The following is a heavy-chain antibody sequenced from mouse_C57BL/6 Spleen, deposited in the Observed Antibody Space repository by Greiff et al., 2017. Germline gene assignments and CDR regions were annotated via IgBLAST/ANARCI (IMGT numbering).Heavy chain of an antibody. D-gene: IGHD3-1*01. CDR2: IDPENGDT. V-gene: IGHV14-4*01. CDR3: TLGRSYAMDD. Sequence: VQLQQSGAELVRPGASVKLSCTASGFNITDDYMNWVKQRPEQGLEWIGWIDPENGDTEYASKLQGKATITADTSSHTAYLPLSSLTSYAPARSYCTLGRSYAMDDWGQGTSVTVSS. CDR1: GFNITDDY. J-gene: IGHJ4*01.